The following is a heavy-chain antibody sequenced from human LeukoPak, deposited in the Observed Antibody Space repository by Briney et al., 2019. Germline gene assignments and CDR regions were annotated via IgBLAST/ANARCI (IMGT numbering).Heavy chain of an antibody. J-gene: IGHJ4*02. Sequence: GGSLRLSCAASGFTFSSYAMSWVRQAPRKGLEWVSAISGSGGSTYYADSVKGRFTISRDNSKNTLYLQMNSLRAEDTAVYYCAKGANGGSYSSSWPEQIDYWGQGTLVTVSS. CDR1: GFTFSSYA. CDR3: AKGANGGSYSSSWPEQIDY. D-gene: IGHD6-13*01. V-gene: IGHV3-23*01. CDR2: ISGSGGST.